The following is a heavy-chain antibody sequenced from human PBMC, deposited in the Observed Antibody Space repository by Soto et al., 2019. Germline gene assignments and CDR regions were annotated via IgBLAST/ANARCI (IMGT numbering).Heavy chain of an antibody. J-gene: IGHJ4*02. CDR1: GFAFSSYA. CDR3: AKGTSRLIAVAAN. V-gene: IGHV3-23*01. Sequence: GGSLRLSCAASGFAFSSYAMNWVRQAPGKGLEWVSEISGSGGNTYYADSVKGRFTISRDNSKNTLYLQMNSLRAEDTAVYYCAKGTSRLIAVAANWGQGTLVTVSS. CDR2: ISGSGGNT. D-gene: IGHD6-19*01.